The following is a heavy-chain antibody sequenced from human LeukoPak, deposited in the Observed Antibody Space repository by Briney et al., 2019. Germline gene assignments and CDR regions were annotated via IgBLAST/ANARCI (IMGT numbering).Heavy chain of an antibody. CDR1: GASISSDC. V-gene: IGHV4-59*01. CDR3: ARGQGWLPDH. J-gene: IGHJ4*02. D-gene: IGHD6-19*01. Sequence: SEILSLTCTVSGASISSDCWIWIRQTPGKGPEWIGYHCGNTDYNPSLKSRVSISVDTSKNQFSLKLNSISTADTAVYYCARGQGWLPDHWGQGSLVTVSS. CDR2: YHCGNT.